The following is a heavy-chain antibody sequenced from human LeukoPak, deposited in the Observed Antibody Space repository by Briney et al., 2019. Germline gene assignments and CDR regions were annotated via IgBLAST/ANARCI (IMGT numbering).Heavy chain of an antibody. D-gene: IGHD3-10*01. CDR2: ITSSSSYI. V-gene: IGHV3-21*01. CDR1: GFTFSSYT. CDR3: ARDLGDGEKPYYYMDV. J-gene: IGHJ6*03. Sequence: GGSLRLSCAASGFTFSSYTMNWVRQAPGKGLEWVSSITSSSSYIYYADSVKGRFTISRDNAKNSLYLQMNSLRAEDTAVYYCARDLGDGEKPYYYMDVWGKGTTVTVSS.